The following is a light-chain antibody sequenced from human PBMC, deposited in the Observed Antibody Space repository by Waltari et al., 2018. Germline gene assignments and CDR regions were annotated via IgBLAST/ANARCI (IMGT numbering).Light chain of an antibody. CDR1: QGISSY. Sequence: IQLTQSPSSLSASVGDRVTITCRASQGISSYLAWYQQKPGQAPKLLIYAASTLQSGVPSRVGGSGSGTDFTLTISSLQPEDFATYYCQQLNSYPLTFGGGTKVEIK. CDR3: QQLNSYPLT. J-gene: IGKJ4*01. CDR2: AAS. V-gene: IGKV1-9*01.